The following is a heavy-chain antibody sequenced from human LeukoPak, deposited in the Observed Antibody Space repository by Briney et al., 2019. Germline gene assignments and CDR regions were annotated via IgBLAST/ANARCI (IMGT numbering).Heavy chain of an antibody. CDR3: ARRRGGSWSYAIWFDG. CDR2: IYYSGST. V-gene: IGHV4-39*01. CDR1: GGSISSSSEY. D-gene: IGHD3-10*01. Sequence: SETLSLTCTVSGGSISSSSEYWGWIRQPPGKGLEWIGSIYYSGSTYYNPSLKSRVTISVDTSKNQFSLKLSSVTAADTAVYYCARRRGGSWSYAIWFDGCSQGSLVTVSS. J-gene: IGHJ5*02.